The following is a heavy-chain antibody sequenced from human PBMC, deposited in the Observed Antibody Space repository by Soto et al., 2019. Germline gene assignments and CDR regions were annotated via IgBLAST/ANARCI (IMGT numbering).Heavy chain of an antibody. CDR1: GGTFSSYT. V-gene: IGHV1-69*02. Sequence: QVQLVQSGAEVKKPGSSVKVSCKASGGTFSSYTISWVRQAPGQGLEWMGRIIPILGIANYAQKFQDRVTITADNSTSPAYMDLSSLRSEDTAVYYCARGGYAQFDYWGQGTLVTVSS. CDR3: ARGGYAQFDY. CDR2: IIPILGIA. J-gene: IGHJ4*02. D-gene: IGHD5-12*01.